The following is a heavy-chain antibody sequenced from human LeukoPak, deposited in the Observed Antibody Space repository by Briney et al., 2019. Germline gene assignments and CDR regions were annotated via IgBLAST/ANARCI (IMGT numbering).Heavy chain of an antibody. Sequence: SETLSLTCTVSGGSISSGSYYWSWIRQPAGKGLEWIGRIYTSGSTNYNPSRKSRVTISVDTSKNQFSLKLSSVTAADTAVYYCARVNISPEALGPIAGTDKHYFDYWGQGTLVTVSS. J-gene: IGHJ4*02. V-gene: IGHV4-61*02. CDR1: GGSISSGSYY. CDR2: IYTSGST. D-gene: IGHD6-13*01. CDR3: ARVNISPEALGPIAGTDKHYFDY.